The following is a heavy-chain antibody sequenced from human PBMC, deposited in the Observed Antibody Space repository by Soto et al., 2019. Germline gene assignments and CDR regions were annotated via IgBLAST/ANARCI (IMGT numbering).Heavy chain of an antibody. CDR3: AKTRGMRYFDWLLPLSDY. Sequence: GGSLRLSCAASGFTFSSYAMSWVRQAPGKGLEWVSAISGSGGSTYYADSVKGRFTISRDNSKNTLYLQMNSLRAEDTAVYYCAKTRGMRYFDWLLPLSDYWGQGTLVTVSS. CDR2: ISGSGGST. J-gene: IGHJ4*02. V-gene: IGHV3-23*01. D-gene: IGHD3-9*01. CDR1: GFTFSSYA.